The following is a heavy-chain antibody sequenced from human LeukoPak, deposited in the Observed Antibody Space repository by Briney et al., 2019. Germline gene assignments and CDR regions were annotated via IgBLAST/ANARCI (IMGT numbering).Heavy chain of an antibody. CDR1: GFTVSVNY. Sequence: GGSLRLSCAASGFTVSVNYMSWVRQAPGEGLEWVSVISSGGSTSYADSVKGRFTISRDNSKNTLYLQMNSLRAEDTALYYCARDGPVSGVELDQWGQGTLVTVSS. D-gene: IGHD6-19*01. V-gene: IGHV3-53*01. J-gene: IGHJ4*02. CDR2: ISSGGST. CDR3: ARDGPVSGVELDQ.